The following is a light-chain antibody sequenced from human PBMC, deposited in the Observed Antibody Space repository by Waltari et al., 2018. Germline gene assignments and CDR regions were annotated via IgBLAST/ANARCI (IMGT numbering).Light chain of an antibody. J-gene: IGLJ3*02. CDR3: AAWDDGLNGWV. Sequence: QSVLTQPPSASGSPGQRVTISCSGSTANIGRTTLNWYQQIPGTAPKLLIYTNSQRPSGVPDRFSGSKSGTSGFLAISGLQSEDEADYYCAAWDDGLNGWVFGGRTRVSVL. CDR1: TANIGRTT. CDR2: TNS. V-gene: IGLV1-44*01.